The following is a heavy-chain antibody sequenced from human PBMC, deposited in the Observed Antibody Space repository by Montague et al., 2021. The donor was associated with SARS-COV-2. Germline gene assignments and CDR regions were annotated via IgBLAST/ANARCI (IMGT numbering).Heavy chain of an antibody. Sequence: PALVKPTQTLTLTCTFSGFSLTTRGVGVGWIRQPPGKALEWLALIYWDDAKHYSPSLKSRLTITKDTSKNQVVLTMTNMDPEDTATYYCAHKLYGINRRWFDPWGQGTLVTVSS. CDR2: IYWDDAK. D-gene: IGHD1-14*01. J-gene: IGHJ5*02. CDR3: AHKLYGINRRWFDP. CDR1: GFSLTTRGVG. V-gene: IGHV2-5*02.